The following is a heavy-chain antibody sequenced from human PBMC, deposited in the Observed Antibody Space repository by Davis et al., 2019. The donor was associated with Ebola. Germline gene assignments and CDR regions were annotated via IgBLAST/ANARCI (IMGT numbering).Heavy chain of an antibody. CDR1: GGSFSGYY. D-gene: IGHD2-2*01. Sequence: SQTLSLTCAVYGGSFSGYYWSWIRQPPGKGLEWIGEINHSGSTNYNSSLKSRVTLSVDTSKNQFSLKLSSVTAADTAVYYCARGKGGQRGWFDPWGQGTLVTVSS. CDR2: INHSGST. CDR3: ARGKGGQRGWFDP. J-gene: IGHJ5*02. V-gene: IGHV4-34*01.